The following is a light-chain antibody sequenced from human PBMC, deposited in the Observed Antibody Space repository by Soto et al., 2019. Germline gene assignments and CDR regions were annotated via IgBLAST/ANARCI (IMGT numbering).Light chain of an antibody. J-gene: IGLJ1*01. CDR3: AAWDDSLSGLYV. CDR1: SSNIGRND. CDR2: SNN. Sequence: QSVLTQPPSASGTPGQRVTISCSGTSSNIGRNDVCWYQQLPGTAPKRLIFSNNQRPSGVPGRFSGTKSGTSASLAIGGLRSEDEADYYCAAWDDSLSGLYVFGTGTKLTVL. V-gene: IGLV1-47*02.